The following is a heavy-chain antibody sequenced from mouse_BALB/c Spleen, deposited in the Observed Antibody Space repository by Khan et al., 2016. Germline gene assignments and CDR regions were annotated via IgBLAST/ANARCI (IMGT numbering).Heavy chain of an antibody. CDR1: GFTFSDAW. J-gene: IGHJ4*01. V-gene: IGHV6-6*01. D-gene: IGHD1-2*01. Sequence: EVKLEESGGGLVQPGGSMKLSCAASGFTFSDAWMDWVRQSPEKGLEWVAEIRSKANNHATYYAESVKGRFTISRDDSKSNVYRQRNSLRADDTGSYYCTYITTATYYAMYYWGQGTSVTVSS. CDR3: TYITTATYYAMYY. CDR2: IRSKANNHAT.